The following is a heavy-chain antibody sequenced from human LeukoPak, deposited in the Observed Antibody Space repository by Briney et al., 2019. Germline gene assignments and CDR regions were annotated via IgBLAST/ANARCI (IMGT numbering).Heavy chain of an antibody. J-gene: IGHJ6*02. CDR1: GFTVSSNY. CDR2: IYSGGST. D-gene: IGHD6-6*01. CDR3: ARDQYFGGAARRDYYYGMDV. Sequence: PGGSLRLSCAASGFTVSSNYMSWVRQAPGKGLEWVSVIYSGGSTYYADSVKGRFTISRDNSKNTLYLQMNSLRAEDTAVYYCARDQYFGGAARRDYYYGMDVWGQGTTVTVSS. V-gene: IGHV3-53*05.